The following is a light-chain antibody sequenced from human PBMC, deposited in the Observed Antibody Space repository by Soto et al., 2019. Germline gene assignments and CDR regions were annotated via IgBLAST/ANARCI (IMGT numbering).Light chain of an antibody. CDR3: QQYNKSPLS. CDR2: GAS. V-gene: IGKV3D-15*01. Sequence: EIGLTQSPATLSVSPGERATLSCRASQSVSSDLAWYQQKPGQAPRLLSYGASTRATGIPARFSGSGSGTEFTLTISSLKPEDFAVYYCQQYNKSPLSFGQGTRVDI. J-gene: IGKJ1*01. CDR1: QSVSSD.